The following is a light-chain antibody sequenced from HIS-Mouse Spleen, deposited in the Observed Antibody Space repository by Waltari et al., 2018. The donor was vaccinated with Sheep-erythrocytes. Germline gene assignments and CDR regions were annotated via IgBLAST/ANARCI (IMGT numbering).Light chain of an antibody. CDR2: EGS. J-gene: IGLJ3*02. V-gene: IGLV2-23*01. Sequence: QSALTQPASVSGSPGQSITISCTGTSSDVGSYTLVSWYQQHPGKAPNLMIYEGSKRPSGVCNRFSGSKSGNTASLTISGLQAEDGADYYCCSYAGSSTPWVFGGGTKLTVL. CDR3: CSYAGSSTPWV. CDR1: SSDVGSYTL.